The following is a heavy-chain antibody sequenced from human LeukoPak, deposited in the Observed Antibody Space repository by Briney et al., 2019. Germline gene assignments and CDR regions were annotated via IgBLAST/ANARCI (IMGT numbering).Heavy chain of an antibody. CDR3: ANLPPVEYSSSKDAFDI. D-gene: IGHD6-6*01. V-gene: IGHV3-23*01. CDR2: ISGSGGST. J-gene: IGHJ3*02. CDR1: GFTFSSYA. Sequence: GGSLRLSCAASGFTFSSYAMSWVRQAPGKGLEWVSAISGSGGSTYYADSVKGRFTISRDNSKNTLYLQMNSLRAEDTAVYYCANLPPVEYSSSKDAFDIWGQGTMVTVSS.